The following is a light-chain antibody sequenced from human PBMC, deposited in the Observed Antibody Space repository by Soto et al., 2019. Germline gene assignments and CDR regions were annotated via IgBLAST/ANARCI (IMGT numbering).Light chain of an antibody. CDR3: SSYTSSSTRL. Sequence: QSVLTQPASVSGPPGQSITISCTGTSSDVGGYNYVSWYQQYPGKAPKVMIFDVSNRPSGVSDRFSGSKSGNTAFLTISGLQAEDEADYYCSSYTSSSTRLFGGGTKLTVL. J-gene: IGLJ3*02. V-gene: IGLV2-14*01. CDR1: SSDVGGYNY. CDR2: DVS.